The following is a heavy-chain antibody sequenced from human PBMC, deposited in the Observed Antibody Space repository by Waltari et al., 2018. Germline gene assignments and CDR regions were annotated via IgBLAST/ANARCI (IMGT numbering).Heavy chain of an antibody. Sequence: QVQLQESGPGLVKPSETLSLTCTVSGGSISSYYWSWIRQPPGKGLEWIGYIYYSGSTNYHPSLKSRVTISVDTSKNQFSLKLSSVTAADTAVYYCARDRTGSYYYDSSGYYLNYYGMDVWGQGTTVTVSS. J-gene: IGHJ6*02. D-gene: IGHD3-22*01. CDR2: IYYSGST. CDR3: ARDRTGSYYYDSSGYYLNYYGMDV. CDR1: GGSISSYY. V-gene: IGHV4-59*01.